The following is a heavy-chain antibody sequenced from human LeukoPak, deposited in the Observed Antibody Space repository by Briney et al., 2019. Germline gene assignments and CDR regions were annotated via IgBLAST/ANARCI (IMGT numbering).Heavy chain of an antibody. Sequence: PGTSLRLSCAASRFTFNDYGMHWVRQAPGKGLEWVAVISYDGSIKYYADSVKARFTISRDNSKNTLYLQMNSLRAEDTAVYYCAKDTVKVTTIRRVPHYMDVWGKGTTVTISS. CDR3: AKDTVKVTTIRRVPHYMDV. V-gene: IGHV3-30*18. CDR2: ISYDGSIK. J-gene: IGHJ6*03. D-gene: IGHD5-12*01. CDR1: RFTFNDYG.